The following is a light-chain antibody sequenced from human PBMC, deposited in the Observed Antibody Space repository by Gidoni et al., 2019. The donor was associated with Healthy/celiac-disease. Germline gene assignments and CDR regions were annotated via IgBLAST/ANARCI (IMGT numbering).Light chain of an antibody. J-gene: IGLJ2*01. CDR2: DVS. Sequence: QSALTQPRSVSGSPGQSVTISCTGTSSDVGGYNYVSWYQQHPCKAPKLMIYDVSKRPSGVPDRFSGSKSGNTASLTISGLQAEDEADYYCCLEVFGGGTKLTVL. CDR3: CLEV. V-gene: IGLV2-11*01. CDR1: SSDVGGYNY.